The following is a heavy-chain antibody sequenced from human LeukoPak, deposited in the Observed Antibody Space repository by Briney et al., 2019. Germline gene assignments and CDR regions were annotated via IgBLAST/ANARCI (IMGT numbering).Heavy chain of an antibody. Sequence: ASVKVSCKASGYTFTSYDINWVRQAIGQGLEWMGWMNPNSGNTGYAQKFQGRVTITRNTSISTAYMELSSLRSEDTAVYYCARPMVPGDKVYWFDPWGQGTLVTVSS. V-gene: IGHV1-8*03. D-gene: IGHD3-10*01. CDR2: MNPNSGNT. CDR3: ARPMVPGDKVYWFDP. J-gene: IGHJ5*02. CDR1: GYTFTSYD.